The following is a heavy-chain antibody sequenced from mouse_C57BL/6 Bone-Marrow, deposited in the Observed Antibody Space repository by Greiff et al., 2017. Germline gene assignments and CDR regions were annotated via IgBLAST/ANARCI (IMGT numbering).Heavy chain of an antibody. CDR1: GYTFTIYW. CDR3: ARRGFDY. V-gene: IGHV1-55*01. Sequence: VQLVESGAELVKPGASVKMSCTASGYTFTIYWITWVRQSPAQGLDWIGHVYPGSGSTNYHDMFKSKSTLTVDTSSSTAYMQLISLTYEDSAVYYWARRGFDYWGQGTTLTVAS. CDR2: VYPGSGST. J-gene: IGHJ2*01.